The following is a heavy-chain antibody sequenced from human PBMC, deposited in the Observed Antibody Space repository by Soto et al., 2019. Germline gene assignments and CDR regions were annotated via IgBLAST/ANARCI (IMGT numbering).Heavy chain of an antibody. CDR2: IYISGNT. V-gene: IGHV4-4*07. CDR3: ARELKPYNSGWYFTLS. J-gene: IGHJ5*02. CDR1: GGSVSSHY. D-gene: IGHD6-19*01. Sequence: SETLSLTCSVSGGSVSSHYWSWVRQPAGKGLEWIGRIYISGNTKYNPSFKSRVTMSVDTSKNQVSLRLSSVTAADTAVYYCARELKPYNSGWYFTLSWSQGTQVTVSS.